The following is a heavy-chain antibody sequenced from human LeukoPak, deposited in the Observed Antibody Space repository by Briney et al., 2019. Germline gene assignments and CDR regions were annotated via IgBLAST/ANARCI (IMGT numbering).Heavy chain of an antibody. D-gene: IGHD3-3*01. J-gene: IGHJ4*02. CDR2: IKQDGSVN. CDR1: GFTFSNYW. CDR3: ARFSRVEWSF. V-gene: IGHV3-7*01. Sequence: GGSLRLSCAASGFTFSNYWMSWVRQAPGKGLEWVANIKQDGSVNQYVDSIKGRFTISRDNAKNTLYLQMDSLRVEDTAVYYCARFSRVEWSFWGQGTLVTVSS.